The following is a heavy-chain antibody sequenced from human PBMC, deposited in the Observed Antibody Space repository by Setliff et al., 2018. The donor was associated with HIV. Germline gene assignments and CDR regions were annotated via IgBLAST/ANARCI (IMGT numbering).Heavy chain of an antibody. J-gene: IGHJ4*02. CDR3: ARMYSGYDWSPAGARTRYFDY. CDR2: IYHSGDT. D-gene: IGHD5-12*01. Sequence: SETLSLTCAVAGYSISSGYYWGWSRQPPGKGLEWIGSIYHSGDTYYNPSLKSRVTISVDTSKNHFSLKLSSVTAADTAVYYCARMYSGYDWSPAGARTRYFDYWGQGTLVTVSS. V-gene: IGHV4-38-2*01. CDR1: GYSISSGYY.